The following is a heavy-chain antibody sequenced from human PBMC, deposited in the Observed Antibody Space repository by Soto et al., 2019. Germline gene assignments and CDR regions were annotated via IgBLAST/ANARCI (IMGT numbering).Heavy chain of an antibody. D-gene: IGHD1-26*01. CDR2: INPSGGST. J-gene: IGHJ5*02. CDR1: GYTFTIYY. Sequence: ASVKVSCKASGYTFTIYYMHCVRQSPGQGLEWMGIINPSGGSTSYAQKFQGRVTMTRDTSTSTVYMELSSLRSEDTAVYYCARAGSGSADWFDPWGQGTLVTVSS. CDR3: ARAGSGSADWFDP. V-gene: IGHV1-46*01.